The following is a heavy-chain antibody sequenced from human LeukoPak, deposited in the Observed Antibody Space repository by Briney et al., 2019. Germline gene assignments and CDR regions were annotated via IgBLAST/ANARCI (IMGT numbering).Heavy chain of an antibody. J-gene: IGHJ3*02. CDR1: GGSISGYS. Sequence: SETLSLTCNVSGGSISGYSWSWIRQPAGKGLEWIGHIFASGSTNYNPSLRSRLTMSVDTSKNQFSLKLTSVTAADTAVYYCARDGGGDIVVAFAFDIWGQGTMVTVSS. CDR2: IFASGST. D-gene: IGHD2-15*01. V-gene: IGHV4-4*07. CDR3: ARDGGGDIVVAFAFDI.